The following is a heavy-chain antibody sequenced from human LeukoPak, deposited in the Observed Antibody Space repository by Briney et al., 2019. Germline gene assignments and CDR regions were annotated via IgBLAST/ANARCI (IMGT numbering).Heavy chain of an antibody. V-gene: IGHV1-18*01. CDR2: ISAYNGNT. D-gene: IGHD1-1*01. J-gene: IGHJ4*02. CDR3: AREGNDEGFDY. CDR1: GGTFSSYA. Sequence: GSSVKVSCKASGGTFSSYAISWVRQAPGQGLEWMGWISAYNGNTNYAQKLQGRVTMTTDTSTSTAYMELRSLGSDDTAVYYCAREGNDEGFDYWGQGTLVTVSS.